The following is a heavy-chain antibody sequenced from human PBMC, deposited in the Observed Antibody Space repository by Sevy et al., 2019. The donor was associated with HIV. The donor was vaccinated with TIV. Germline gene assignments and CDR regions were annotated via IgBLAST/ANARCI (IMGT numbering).Heavy chain of an antibody. V-gene: IGHV1-24*01. D-gene: IGHD3-9*01. CDR2: FDPGDGDAET. Sequence: ASVKVSGKVSGYTLTEFSIHWVRQAPGKGLEWMGGFDPGDGDAETPYAQKFRDRLTMTADTSTDTVYMELSSLRSEDTAVYYCATDTTGYHSTLDYWGLGTLVTVSS. CDR1: GYTLTEFS. CDR3: ATDTTGYHSTLDY. J-gene: IGHJ4*02.